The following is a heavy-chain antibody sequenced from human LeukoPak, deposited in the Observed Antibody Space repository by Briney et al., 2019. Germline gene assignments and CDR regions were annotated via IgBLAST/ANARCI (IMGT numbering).Heavy chain of an antibody. CDR2: ISWNSGYV. CDR1: GFTFDDYA. J-gene: IGHJ4*02. V-gene: IGHV3-9*03. CDR3: ARGIAMTGAFDY. D-gene: IGHD6-19*01. Sequence: GRSLRLSCTDSGFTFDDYAMHWFRQAPGKGLEWVSGISWNSGYVVYADSVKGRFTISRDNAKNSLYLQMNSLRAEDMALYFCARGIAMTGAFDYWGQGTLVTVSS.